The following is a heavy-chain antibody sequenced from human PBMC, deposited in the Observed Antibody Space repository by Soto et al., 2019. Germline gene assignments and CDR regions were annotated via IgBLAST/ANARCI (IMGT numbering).Heavy chain of an antibody. CDR2: ISYDGSNK. V-gene: IGHV3-30-3*01. CDR1: GFTFSSYA. Sequence: GGSLRLSCAASGFTFSSYAIHWVRQAPGKGLEWVAVISYDGSNKYYADSVKGRFTISRDNSKNTLYLQMNSLRAEDTAVYYCARDGAGITMVRGRPASPFDYWGQGTLVTVSS. CDR3: ARDGAGITMVRGRPASPFDY. D-gene: IGHD3-10*01. J-gene: IGHJ4*02.